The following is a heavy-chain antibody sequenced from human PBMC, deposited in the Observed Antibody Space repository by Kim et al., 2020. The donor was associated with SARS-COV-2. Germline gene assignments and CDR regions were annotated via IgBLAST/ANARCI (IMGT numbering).Heavy chain of an antibody. J-gene: IGHJ5*02. D-gene: IGHD6-19*01. CDR3: ARSHGIAVAGANWFDP. V-gene: IGHV1-46*01. Sequence: KFQGRVTMTRDTSTSTVYMELSSLRSEDTAVYYCARSHGIAVAGANWFDPWGQGTLVTVSS.